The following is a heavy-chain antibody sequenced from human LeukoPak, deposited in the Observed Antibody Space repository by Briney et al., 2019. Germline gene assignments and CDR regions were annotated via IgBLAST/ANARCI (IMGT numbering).Heavy chain of an antibody. CDR3: VREYCTSTSCPSWGWFDP. Sequence: SETLSLTCTVSGGSISSYYWYWIRQPPGKGLQWIGHIYYSGSTISNPPLKSRVTISVDTSKNQFSLKLNSVTAADTAVYYCVREYCTSTSCPSWGWFDPWGQGTLVTVSS. J-gene: IGHJ5*02. V-gene: IGHV4-59*01. D-gene: IGHD2-2*01. CDR2: IYYSGST. CDR1: GGSISSYY.